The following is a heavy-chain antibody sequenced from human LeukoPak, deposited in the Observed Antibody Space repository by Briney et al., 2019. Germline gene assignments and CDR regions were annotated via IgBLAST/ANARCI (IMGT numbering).Heavy chain of an antibody. Sequence: SETLSLTCTVSGGSISSYYWSWIRQPPGKGLEWIGYIYYSGSTNYNPSLKSRVTISVDTSKNQFSLKLSSVTAADTAVYYCARGAIEVYYYYYYVDVWGKGTTVTVSS. CDR3: ARGAIEVYYYYYYVDV. CDR2: IYYSGST. V-gene: IGHV4-59*08. J-gene: IGHJ6*03. CDR1: GGSISSYY. D-gene: IGHD2-2*02.